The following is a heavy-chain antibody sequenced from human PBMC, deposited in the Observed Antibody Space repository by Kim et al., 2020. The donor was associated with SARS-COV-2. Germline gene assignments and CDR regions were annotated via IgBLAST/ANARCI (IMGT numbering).Heavy chain of an antibody. CDR1: GFTFSSYA. Sequence: GGSLRLSCAASGFTFSSYAMSWVRQAPGKGLEWVSAISGSGGSTYYADSVKGRFTISRDNSKNTLYLQMNSLRAEDTAVYYCAKSGYDSSGYYYIWFDPWGQGTLVTVSS. D-gene: IGHD3-22*01. V-gene: IGHV3-23*01. J-gene: IGHJ5*02. CDR3: AKSGYDSSGYYYIWFDP. CDR2: ISGSGGST.